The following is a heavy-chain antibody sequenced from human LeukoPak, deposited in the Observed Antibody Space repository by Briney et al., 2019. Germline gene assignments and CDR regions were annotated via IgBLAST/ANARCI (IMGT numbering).Heavy chain of an antibody. CDR3: ARDPFSSDDAFDI. CDR1: GFTFSDYY. D-gene: IGHD2-15*01. CDR2: IWYDGSNK. J-gene: IGHJ3*02. Sequence: GGSLRLSCAASGFTFSDYYMSWIRQAPGKGLEWVAVIWYDGSNKYYADSVKGRFTISRDNSKNTLYLQMNSLRAEDTAVYYCARDPFSSDDAFDIWGQGTMVTVSS. V-gene: IGHV3-33*08.